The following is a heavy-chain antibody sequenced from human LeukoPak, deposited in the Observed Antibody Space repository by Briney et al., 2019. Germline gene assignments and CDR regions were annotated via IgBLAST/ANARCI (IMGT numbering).Heavy chain of an antibody. CDR3: ARDYDSNWFDP. CDR1: GGSISSYY. Sequence: SETLSLTCTVSGGSISSYYWSWIRQPPGKGLEWIGYIYYSGSTNYNPSLKSRVTISVDTSKNQFSLKLSSVTAADTAVYYCARDYDSNWFDPWGQGTLVTVSS. CDR2: IYYSGST. J-gene: IGHJ5*02. V-gene: IGHV4-59*12. D-gene: IGHD3-3*01.